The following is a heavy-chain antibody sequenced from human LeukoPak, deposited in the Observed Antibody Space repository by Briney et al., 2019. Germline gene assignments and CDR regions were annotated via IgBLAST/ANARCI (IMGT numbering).Heavy chain of an antibody. CDR3: ARDFTYYDSSGYNGLYFDY. CDR2: IIPILGIA. J-gene: IGHJ4*02. Sequence: ASVKVSCKASGGTFSSYAISWVRQAPGQGLEWMGRIIPILGIANYAQKFQGRVTITADKSTSTAYMELSSLRSEDTAVYYCARDFTYYDSSGYNGLYFDYWGQGTLVTVSS. V-gene: IGHV1-69*04. CDR1: GGTFSSYA. D-gene: IGHD3-22*01.